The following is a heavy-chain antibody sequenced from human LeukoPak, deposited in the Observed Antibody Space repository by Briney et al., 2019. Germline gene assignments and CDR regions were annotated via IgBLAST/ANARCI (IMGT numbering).Heavy chain of an antibody. D-gene: IGHD2-15*01. CDR2: IYYSGST. CDR3: ARGGCSGGSCYSLDY. J-gene: IGHJ4*02. Sequence: SETLSLTCTVSGGSISSYYWSWLRQPPGKGLEWIGYIYYSGSTNYNPSLKSRVTISVDTSKNQFSLKLGSVTAADTAVYYCARGGCSGGSCYSLDYWGQGTLVTVSS. CDR1: GGSISSYY. V-gene: IGHV4-59*01.